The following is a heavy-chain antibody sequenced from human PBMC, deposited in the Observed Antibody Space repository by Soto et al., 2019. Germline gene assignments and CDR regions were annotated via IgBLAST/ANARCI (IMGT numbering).Heavy chain of an antibody. D-gene: IGHD4-17*01. V-gene: IGHV4-34*01. J-gene: IGHJ4*02. CDR2: INHSGST. CDR1: GGSFSGYY. CDR3: ARSTVTRRVDY. Sequence: SETLSLTCAVYGGSFSGYYWSWIRQPPGKGLEWIGEINHSGSTNYNPSLKSRVTISVDTSKNQFSLKLSSVTAADTAVYYCARSTVTRRVDYWGQGTLVTVS.